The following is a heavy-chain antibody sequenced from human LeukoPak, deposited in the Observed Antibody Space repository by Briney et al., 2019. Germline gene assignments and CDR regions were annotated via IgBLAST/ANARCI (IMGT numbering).Heavy chain of an antibody. CDR1: GGSTSSGGYS. CDR3: ARGIEEMATAYFDY. J-gene: IGHJ4*02. V-gene: IGHV4-30-2*01. CDR2: IYHSGST. Sequence: PSQTLSLTCAVSGGSTSSGGYSWSWIRQPPGKGLEWIGYIYHSGSTYYNPSLKSRVTISVDRSKNQFSLKLSSVTAADTAVYYCARGIEEMATAYFDYWGQGTLVTVSS. D-gene: IGHD5-24*01.